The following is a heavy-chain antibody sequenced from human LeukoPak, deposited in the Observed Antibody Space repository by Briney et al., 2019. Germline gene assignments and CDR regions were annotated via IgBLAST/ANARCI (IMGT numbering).Heavy chain of an antibody. D-gene: IGHD3-9*01. V-gene: IGHV4-59*01. J-gene: IGHJ6*02. CDR3: ARDLNHGFNYYYYGLEV. Sequence: SETLSLTCTVSGASISSYYWSWIRQPPGKGLEWIGYIYFSGNTKYNPSLENRVTISVDRSKSQFYLTLRSVTAADTAVYFCARDLNHGFNYYYYGLEVWGQGTTVTVSS. CDR1: GASISSYY. CDR2: IYFSGNT.